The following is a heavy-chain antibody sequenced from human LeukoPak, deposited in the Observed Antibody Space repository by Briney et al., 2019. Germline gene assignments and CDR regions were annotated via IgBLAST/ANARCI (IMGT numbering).Heavy chain of an antibody. CDR2: IYYSGST. V-gene: IGHV4-59*01. CDR3: ARGGPLQLELTYYYYYYMDV. CDR1: GGSISTYY. Sequence: PSETLSLTCTVSGGSISTYYWSWIRQPPGKGLGWIGYIYYSGSTNYNPSLTSRVTISVDASKNQFSLTLSSVTAADTAVYYCARGGPLQLELTYYYYYYMDVWGKGTTVTVSS. D-gene: IGHD1-1*01. J-gene: IGHJ6*03.